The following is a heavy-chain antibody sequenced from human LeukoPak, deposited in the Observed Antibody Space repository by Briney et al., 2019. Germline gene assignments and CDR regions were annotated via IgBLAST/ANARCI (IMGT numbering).Heavy chain of an antibody. CDR2: INSDGRST. Sequence: GGSLRLSCAASGFTFSSYWMHWVRQAPGKGLVWVSRINSDGRSTSYADSVKGRFTISSDNAKNTLYLQMNSLRAEDTAVYYCAISATCDAYDIWGRGQMVTVSS. CDR3: AISATCDAYDI. CDR1: GFTFSSYW. D-gene: IGHD3-3*02. J-gene: IGHJ3*02. V-gene: IGHV3-74*01.